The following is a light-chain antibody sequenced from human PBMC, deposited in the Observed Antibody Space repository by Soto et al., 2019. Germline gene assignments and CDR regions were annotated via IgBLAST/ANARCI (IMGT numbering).Light chain of an antibody. CDR3: QQYNSYSQT. Sequence: DIQMTQSPSTLSASVGDRVTITCRASQSISSWLAWYQQKAGKAPKLLIYDASSLESGVPSRFSGSGSGTEFTLTISRLQPDDFATYYCQQYNSYSQTFGQGTKVAIK. J-gene: IGKJ1*01. V-gene: IGKV1-5*01. CDR1: QSISSW. CDR2: DAS.